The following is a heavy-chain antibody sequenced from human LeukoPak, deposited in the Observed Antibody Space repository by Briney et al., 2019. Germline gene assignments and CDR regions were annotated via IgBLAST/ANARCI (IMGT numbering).Heavy chain of an antibody. CDR1: GFXFSDYY. CDR2: ISSSSSYT. CDR3: ARSSSSWLSDY. Sequence: GGSLRLSCAASGFXFSDYYISWIRQAPGKGLEWVSYISSSSSYTNYADSVKGRFTISRDNAKNSLYLQMNSLRAEDTAVYYCARSSSSWLSDYWGQGTLVTVSS. V-gene: IGHV3-11*06. J-gene: IGHJ4*02. D-gene: IGHD6-13*01.